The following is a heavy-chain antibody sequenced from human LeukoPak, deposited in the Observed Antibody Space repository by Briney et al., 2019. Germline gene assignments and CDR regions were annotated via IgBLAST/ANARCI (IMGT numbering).Heavy chain of an antibody. CDR1: GFTFSSYG. D-gene: IGHD1-1*01. V-gene: IGHV3-30*02. CDR3: AKDPTTYYYYYMDV. J-gene: IGHJ6*03. CDR2: IRYDGSNK. Sequence: GGSLRLSCAASGFTFSSYGMHWVRQAPGKGLEWVAFIRYDGSNKYYADSEKGRFTISRDNSKNTLYLQMNSLRAEDTAVYYCAKDPTTYYYYYMDVWGKGTTVTVSS.